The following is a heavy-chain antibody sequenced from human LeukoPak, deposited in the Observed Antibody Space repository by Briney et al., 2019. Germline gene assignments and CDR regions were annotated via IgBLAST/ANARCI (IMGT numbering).Heavy chain of an antibody. J-gene: IGHJ6*03. CDR3: ARDYCTSCPAPHMDV. CDR2: IIPIFGTA. V-gene: IGHV1-69*13. D-gene: IGHD2-2*01. Sequence: GASVKVSCKASGGTVSRYPISWVRQAPGQGLEWMGGIIPIFGTANYAQKFQGRVTITADESTSTAYMELSSLRSEDTAVYYCARDYCTSCPAPHMDVWGKGTTVTVSS. CDR1: GGTVSRYP.